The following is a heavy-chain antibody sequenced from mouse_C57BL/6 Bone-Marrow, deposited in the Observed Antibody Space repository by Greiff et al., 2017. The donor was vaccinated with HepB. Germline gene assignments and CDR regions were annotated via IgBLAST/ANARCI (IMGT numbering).Heavy chain of an antibody. CDR3: ARSGEYDGGFAY. CDR1: GYTFTSYD. CDR2: IDPNSGGT. J-gene: IGHJ3*01. Sequence: QVQLKESGPELVKPGASVKLSCKASGYTFTSYDINWVKQRPGRGLEWIGRIDPNSGGTKYNEKFKSKATLTVDKPSSTAYMQLSSLTSEDSAVYYCARSGEYDGGFAYWGQGTLVTVSA. D-gene: IGHD2-14*01. V-gene: IGHV1-72*01.